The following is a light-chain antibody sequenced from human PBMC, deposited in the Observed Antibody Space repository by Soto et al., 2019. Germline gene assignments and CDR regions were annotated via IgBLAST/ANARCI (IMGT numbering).Light chain of an antibody. CDR2: GNV. V-gene: IGLV1-40*01. CDR1: SANIGAGYD. Sequence: QSVLTQPPSVSGAPGQTITISCTGSSANIGAGYDVHWYQQFPGTAPKLLIYGNVNRPSGVPERFSGSNSGTSASLAISGLQAEDEADYYCQCYDARLGGSGLFGGGTKLTVL. CDR3: QCYDARLGGSGL. J-gene: IGLJ2*01.